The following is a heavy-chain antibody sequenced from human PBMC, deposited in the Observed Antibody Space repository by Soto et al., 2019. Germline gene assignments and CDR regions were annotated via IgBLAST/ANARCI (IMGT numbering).Heavy chain of an antibody. Sequence: SETLSLTCTVSGGSISGYYWSWIRQPPGKGLEWIGYIYYSGSTNYNPSLKSRVTISVDTSKNQFSLKLSSVAAADTAVYYCARAGQQLLWFDPWGQGTLVTVSS. D-gene: IGHD6-13*01. CDR3: ARAGQQLLWFDP. V-gene: IGHV4-59*01. J-gene: IGHJ5*02. CDR2: IYYSGST. CDR1: GGSISGYY.